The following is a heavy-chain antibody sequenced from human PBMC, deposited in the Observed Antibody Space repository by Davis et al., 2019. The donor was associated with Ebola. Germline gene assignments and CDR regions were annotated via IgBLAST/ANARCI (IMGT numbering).Heavy chain of an antibody. J-gene: IGHJ4*02. CDR2: ISSGSSTI. Sequence: GGSLRLSCAASGFTFSTYTMNWVRQAPGKGLEWISYISSGSSTIYYADSVRGRFTISRDNVKNSLYLQMNSLRDEDTAVYYCARVVTMIVVTWGQGTLVTVSS. V-gene: IGHV3-48*02. CDR3: ARVVTMIVVT. D-gene: IGHD3-22*01. CDR1: GFTFSTYT.